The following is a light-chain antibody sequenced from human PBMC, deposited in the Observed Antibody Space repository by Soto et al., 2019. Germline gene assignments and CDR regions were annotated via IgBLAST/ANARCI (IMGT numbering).Light chain of an antibody. V-gene: IGKV3-20*01. CDR1: QIVSISY. CDR2: GGS. CDR3: PRYLRSPQT. J-gene: IGKJ1*01. Sequence: IVLTQSPGTLSVSPGERAALSCRSSQIVSISYLSFDQQKPVHAPRRLVYGGSSSATGIADRFRGSGSGKDLTLTFSILEPEDFAMYFCPRYLRSPQTLRQGTKV.